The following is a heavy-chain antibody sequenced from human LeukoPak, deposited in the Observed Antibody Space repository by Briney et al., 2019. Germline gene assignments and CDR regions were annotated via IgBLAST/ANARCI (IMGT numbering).Heavy chain of an antibody. Sequence: PGGSLRLSCAASGLTFSSYWMHWVRQAPGKGLMWVSRINSDGNYTTYADSVKGRFTISRDNAKNRLYLQMISLRAGDTAVFYCVRETRSDTVRYFDYWGQGTLVTVSS. J-gene: IGHJ4*02. CDR1: GLTFSSYW. V-gene: IGHV3-74*03. CDR3: VRETRSDTVRYFDY. CDR2: INSDGNYT. D-gene: IGHD4-17*01.